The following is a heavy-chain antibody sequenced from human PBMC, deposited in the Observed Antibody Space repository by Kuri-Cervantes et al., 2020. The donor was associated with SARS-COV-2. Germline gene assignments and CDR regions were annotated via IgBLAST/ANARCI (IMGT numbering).Heavy chain of an antibody. J-gene: IGHJ5*02. CDR1: GFAFSSHA. V-gene: IGHV3-23*01. Sequence: GESLKISCAASGFAFSSHAMSWVRQTPEKGLEWVSAIRSGGASTSYADSVMGRFSISRDDSKNTPYLQMNGLRVEDTAVYFCARDRGAFGGWFDPWGQGTLVTVSS. D-gene: IGHD3-16*01. CDR2: IRSGGAST. CDR3: ARDRGAFGGWFDP.